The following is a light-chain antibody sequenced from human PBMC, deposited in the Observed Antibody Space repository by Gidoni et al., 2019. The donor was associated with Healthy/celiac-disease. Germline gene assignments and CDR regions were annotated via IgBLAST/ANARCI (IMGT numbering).Light chain of an antibody. Sequence: DIQMTQSPSSLSASVGDRVTITCRASQSIRSYLNWYQQKPGKAPKLLIYAASSLQSGVPSRFSGSGSGTDFTLTIIRLQPEDFATYYCQQSYSTLYTFGQGTKLEIK. CDR1: QSIRSY. CDR3: QQSYSTLYT. J-gene: IGKJ2*01. V-gene: IGKV1-39*01. CDR2: AAS.